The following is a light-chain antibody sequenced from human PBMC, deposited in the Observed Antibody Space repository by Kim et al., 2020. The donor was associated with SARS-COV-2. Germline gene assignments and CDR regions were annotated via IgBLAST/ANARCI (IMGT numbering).Light chain of an antibody. V-gene: IGKV1-5*03. CDR2: TAS. CDR1: QSINNW. Sequence: ASLGDRVTITCRASQSINNWLAWYQQKPGKAPKLVIYTASSLESGVPSRFSGSGSGTEFTLTISSLQPDDFATYYCQQYNTYSLYSFGQGTKLEIK. J-gene: IGKJ2*01. CDR3: QQYNTYSLYS.